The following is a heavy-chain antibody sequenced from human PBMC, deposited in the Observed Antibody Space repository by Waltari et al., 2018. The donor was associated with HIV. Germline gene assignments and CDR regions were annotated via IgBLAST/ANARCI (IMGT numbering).Heavy chain of an antibody. CDR3: ARQGAGDYGDYLFDY. V-gene: IGHV1-8*01. D-gene: IGHD4-17*01. CDR2: MNPKNGNT. Sequence: QVQLVQSGTEVKEPGASLKVSCKASGYPFSDNDINWVRQAPGQGLEWMGWMNPKNGNTGSAQTLQGRVILTRDASMNTAYMELNNLTSGDTAVYYCARQGAGDYGDYLFDYWGQGTLLTVSS. J-gene: IGHJ4*02. CDR1: GYPFSDND.